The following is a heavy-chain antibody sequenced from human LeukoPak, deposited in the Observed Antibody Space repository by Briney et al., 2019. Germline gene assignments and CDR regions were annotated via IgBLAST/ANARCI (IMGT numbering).Heavy chain of an antibody. Sequence: SETLSLTCAVYGGSLSGYYWSWIRQPRGKGLEWIGEINHSGSTNYNPSLKSRVTISVDTSKNQFSLKLSSVTAADTAVYYCARFKKEYCSGGSCYLGEAFDIWGQGTMVTVSS. J-gene: IGHJ3*02. CDR1: GGSLSGYY. CDR2: INHSGST. V-gene: IGHV4-34*01. D-gene: IGHD2-15*01. CDR3: ARFKKEYCSGGSCYLGEAFDI.